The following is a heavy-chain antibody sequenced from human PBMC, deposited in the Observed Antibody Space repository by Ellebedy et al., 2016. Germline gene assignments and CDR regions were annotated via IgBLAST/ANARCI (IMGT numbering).Heavy chain of an antibody. CDR1: GFTFTSYS. CDR2: ISPSSGSTI. D-gene: IGHD3-16*01. V-gene: IGHV3-48*02. Sequence: GESLKISXIVSGFTFTSYSMKWVRQTPGKGLEWVSYISPSSGSTIYYADSVKGRFTISRDNAKNSVYLQMNSLRDEDTAVYYCTRGGLDNSFDVWGQGTMVTV. J-gene: IGHJ3*01. CDR3: TRGGLDNSFDV.